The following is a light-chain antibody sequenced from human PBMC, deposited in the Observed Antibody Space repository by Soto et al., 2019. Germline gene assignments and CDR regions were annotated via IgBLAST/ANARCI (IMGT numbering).Light chain of an antibody. CDR1: SSDVGGYNY. CDR3: SSYTSSHG. V-gene: IGLV2-14*01. J-gene: IGLJ1*01. CDR2: EVS. Sequence: QLVLTQPASVSGSPGQSITISCTGTSSDVGGYNYVSWYQQHPGKAPKLMIYEVSNRPSGVSNRFSGSKSGNTASLTISGLQAEDEADYYCSSYTSSHGFGTGTKLTGL.